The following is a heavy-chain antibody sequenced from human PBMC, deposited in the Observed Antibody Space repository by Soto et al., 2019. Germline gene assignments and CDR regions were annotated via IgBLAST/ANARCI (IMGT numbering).Heavy chain of an antibody. Sequence: PGGSLRLSCAASGFTFSSYVMHWVRQAPGKGLEWVAVIPYDGSYKYYGDSVKGRFTISRDNSRNTLFLQMNSLRAEDTAVYYCARDYYKYYDSSGYYRSPAYWGQGTLVTVS. D-gene: IGHD3-22*01. V-gene: IGHV3-30*03. CDR3: ARDYYKYYDSSGYYRSPAY. J-gene: IGHJ4*02. CDR1: GFTFSSYV. CDR2: IPYDGSYK.